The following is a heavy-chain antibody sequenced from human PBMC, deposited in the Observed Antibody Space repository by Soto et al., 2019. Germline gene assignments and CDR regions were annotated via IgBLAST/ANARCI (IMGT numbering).Heavy chain of an antibody. J-gene: IGHJ4*02. D-gene: IGHD3-3*01. CDR2: IVVGSGNT. CDR1: GFTFTSSA. V-gene: IGHV1-58*01. Sequence: SVKVSCKASGFTFTSSAVQWVRQARGQRLEWIGWIVVGSGNTNYAQKFQERVTITRDMSTSTAYMELSSLRSEDTAVYYCAATSPSLRFLEWLDYWGQGTPVTVSS. CDR3: AATSPSLRFLEWLDY.